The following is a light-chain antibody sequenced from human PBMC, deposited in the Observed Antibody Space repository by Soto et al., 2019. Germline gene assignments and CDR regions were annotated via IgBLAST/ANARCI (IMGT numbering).Light chain of an antibody. V-gene: IGLV3-21*02. Sequence: SYALTQPPSVSVAPGQTARITCGGNNIESKSGHWYQQRPGQAPVLVLYDDGNRPSGIPERLSGSNSGSTATLTISSVEASDEADYFGQVWDISSDQARFGPGTKGT. CDR3: QVWDISSDQAR. CDR1: NIESKS. CDR2: DDG. J-gene: IGLJ1*01.